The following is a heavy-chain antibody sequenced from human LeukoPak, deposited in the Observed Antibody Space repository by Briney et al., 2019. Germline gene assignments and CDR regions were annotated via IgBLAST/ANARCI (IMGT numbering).Heavy chain of an antibody. CDR3: ARGRPHGNDY. Sequence: GGSLRLSCAASGFTFSSYWMNWVRQAPGKGLVWVSRIASDGSSTTYADSVKGRFSISRDNSKNTLYLQMNSLRVEDTAVYYCARGRPHGNDYWGQGTLVTVSS. J-gene: IGHJ4*02. CDR2: IASDGSST. D-gene: IGHD4-23*01. V-gene: IGHV3-74*01. CDR1: GFTFSSYW.